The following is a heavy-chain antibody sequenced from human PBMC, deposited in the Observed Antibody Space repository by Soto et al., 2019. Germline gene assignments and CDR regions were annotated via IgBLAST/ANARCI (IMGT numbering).Heavy chain of an antibody. Sequence: GGSLRLSCAASGFTFSNAWMDWVRQAPGKGLEWVGRIKSKTDGGTTDYAAPVKGRFTISRDDSKNTLYLQMNSLKTEDTAVYYCTTDRIGPLGSSWYGGFDYWGQGTLVTVSS. CDR2: IKSKTDGGTT. J-gene: IGHJ4*02. V-gene: IGHV3-15*07. CDR1: GFTFSNAW. CDR3: TTDRIGPLGSSWYGGFDY. D-gene: IGHD6-13*01.